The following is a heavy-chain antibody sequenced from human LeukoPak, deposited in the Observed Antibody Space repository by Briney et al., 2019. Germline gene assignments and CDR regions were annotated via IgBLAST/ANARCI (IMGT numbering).Heavy chain of an antibody. J-gene: IGHJ4*02. CDR2: INHSGST. Sequence: SETLSLTCAVYGGSFSGYYWSWIRQPPGKGLEWIGEINHSGSTNYNPSLKSRVTISVDTSKNQFSLKLSSVTAADTAVYYCARLGVVPAAIKPDYWGQGTLVTVSS. D-gene: IGHD2-2*01. CDR1: GGSFSGYY. CDR3: ARLGVVPAAIKPDY. V-gene: IGHV4-34*01.